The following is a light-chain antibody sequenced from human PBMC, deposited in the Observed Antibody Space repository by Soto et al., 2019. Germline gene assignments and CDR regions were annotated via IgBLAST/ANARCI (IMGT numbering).Light chain of an antibody. Sequence: DMQMTQSPSSLSASVGDRVTITCRTSQDISNYLAWFQQKPGKPPNFLIYATSTLQPGFPSRFSGRSTGPDFPLTISSLQPEGVATYCFQTYNSAPFTFGPGTKVDIK. CDR3: QTYNSAPFT. J-gene: IGKJ3*01. CDR2: ATS. V-gene: IGKV1-27*01. CDR1: QDISNY.